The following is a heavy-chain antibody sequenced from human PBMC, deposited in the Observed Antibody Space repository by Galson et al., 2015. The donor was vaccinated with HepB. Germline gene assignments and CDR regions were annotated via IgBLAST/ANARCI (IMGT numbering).Heavy chain of an antibody. CDR2: IIPMFGTT. CDR1: GGAFINYA. CDR3: ARYFGLVNVGGYFDY. Sequence: SVKVSCKASGGAFINYAFTWVRQAPGQGLEWMGGIIPMFGTTDYAQKFQGRVTITADKSTSTAYMEMSSLTSEGTAVYYCARYFGLVNVGGYFDYWGHGTLIIVSS. D-gene: IGHD3/OR15-3a*01. J-gene: IGHJ4*01. V-gene: IGHV1-69*06.